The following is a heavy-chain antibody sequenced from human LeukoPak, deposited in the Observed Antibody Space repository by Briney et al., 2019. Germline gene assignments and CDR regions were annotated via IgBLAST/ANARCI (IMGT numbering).Heavy chain of an antibody. J-gene: IGHJ5*02. CDR3: ARDRTDYYGSGSYQNWFDP. Sequence: PSETLSLTCTVSGGSISSYYWSWIRQPPGKALEWIGYIYYSGSTNYNPSLKSRVTISVDTSKNQFSLKLSSVTAADTAVYYSARDRTDYYGSGSYQNWFDPWGQGTLVTVSS. V-gene: IGHV4-59*01. CDR1: GGSISSYY. CDR2: IYYSGST. D-gene: IGHD3-10*01.